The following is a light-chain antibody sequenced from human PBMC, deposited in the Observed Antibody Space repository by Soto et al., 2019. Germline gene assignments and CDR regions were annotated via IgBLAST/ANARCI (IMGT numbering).Light chain of an antibody. V-gene: IGKV3-20*01. J-gene: IGKJ2*01. CDR1: QSVTNY. Sequence: EIVLAQSPGTLSLSPGERVTLSCRASQSVTNYLAWYQQKPGQAPRLLIYGASYRATGIPDRFSGSGTGTDFPLTISRLEPEDFAVYYGQHYGSSLYTFGQGTKLEIK. CDR2: GAS. CDR3: QHYGSSLYT.